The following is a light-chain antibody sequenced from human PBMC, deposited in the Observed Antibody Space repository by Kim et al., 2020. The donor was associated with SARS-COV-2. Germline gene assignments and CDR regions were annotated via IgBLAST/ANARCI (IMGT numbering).Light chain of an antibody. CDR3: QQYAYYPWT. Sequence: ASVGARVTITCRASQWIKTWLAWFQQKPGKAPKLLIYKASSLENAVPSRFSGSGSATEFTLTISSLQPDDFATYYCQQYAYYPWTFGQGTKVDIK. CDR1: QWIKTW. V-gene: IGKV1-5*03. CDR2: KAS. J-gene: IGKJ1*01.